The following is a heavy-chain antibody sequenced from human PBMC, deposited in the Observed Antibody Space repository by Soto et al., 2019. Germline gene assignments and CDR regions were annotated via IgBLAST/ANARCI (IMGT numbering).Heavy chain of an antibody. D-gene: IGHD2-15*01. CDR1: GGTFRTES. J-gene: IGHJ3*01. V-gene: IGHV1-69*13. CDR2: ILPFFGTA. CDR3: ARGHEYGGNPAAFDV. Sequence: QVRLVQSGAEVKKPGSSVKVSCKYSGGTFRTESINWVRQAPGQGLEWMGGILPFFGTADYAPRFQGRVSFTADGSTTTAYMELGSLTSQDTALYFCARGHEYGGNPAAFDVWGQGTMVTVSS.